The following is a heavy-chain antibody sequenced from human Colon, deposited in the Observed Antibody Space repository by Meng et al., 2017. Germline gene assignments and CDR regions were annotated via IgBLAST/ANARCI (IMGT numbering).Heavy chain of an antibody. Sequence: QVQLVESGGDVVHPGRSLRLSCAASGFTFSNYGMYWVRQAPGKGLEWVALIWYDGSYTYHVDSVKGRFTISRDNSKNTIYLQMNSLRAEDTAVYFCAKGAAASGTAIDYWGQGTLVTVSS. CDR2: IWYDGSYT. CDR3: AKGAAASGTAIDY. J-gene: IGHJ4*02. V-gene: IGHV3-33*06. D-gene: IGHD6-13*01. CDR1: GFTFSNYG.